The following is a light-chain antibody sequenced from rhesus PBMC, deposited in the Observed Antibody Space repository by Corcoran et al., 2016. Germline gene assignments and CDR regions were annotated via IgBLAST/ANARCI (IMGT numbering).Light chain of an antibody. Sequence: DIQMTQSPSSLSASVGDRVTITCRASQGSSDYLNWYQQKPGKAPKRLIYAAPSLESGVPSRFSGSGSGTDFTLTISSLPPEDFAAYYCLQGYSTPLTFGGGTKVEIK. CDR3: LQGYSTPLT. V-gene: IGKV1-36*02. CDR2: AAP. J-gene: IGKJ4*01. CDR1: QGSSDY.